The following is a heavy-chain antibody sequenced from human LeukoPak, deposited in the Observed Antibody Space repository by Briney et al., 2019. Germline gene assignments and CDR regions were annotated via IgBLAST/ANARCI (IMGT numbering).Heavy chain of an antibody. CDR2: IKQDGSEK. D-gene: IGHD2-15*01. J-gene: IGHJ5*02. V-gene: IGHV3-7*01. Sequence: PGGSLRLSCAASGFTFSNYWMSWVRQAPGKGLEWVANIKQDGSEKYYVDSVKGRFTISRDNAKNSLYLQMNSLRAEDTAVYYCARDHRRSLKDIVVVVAATGHNWFDPWGQGTLVTVSS. CDR3: ARDHRRSLKDIVVVVAATGHNWFDP. CDR1: GFTFSNYW.